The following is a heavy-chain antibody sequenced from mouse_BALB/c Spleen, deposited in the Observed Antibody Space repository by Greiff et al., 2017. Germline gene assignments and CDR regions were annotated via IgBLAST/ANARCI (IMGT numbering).Heavy chain of an antibody. CDR2: ISTYYGDA. D-gene: IGHD1-1*02. CDR3: ARRGTMDAMDY. CDR1: GYTFTDYA. Sequence: VQLQQSGAELVRPGVSVKISCKGSGYTFTDYAMHWVKQSHAKSLEWIGVISTYYGDASYNQKFKGKATMTVDKSSSTAYMELARLTSEDSAIYYCARRGTMDAMDYWGQGTSVTVSS. J-gene: IGHJ4*01. V-gene: IGHV1S137*01.